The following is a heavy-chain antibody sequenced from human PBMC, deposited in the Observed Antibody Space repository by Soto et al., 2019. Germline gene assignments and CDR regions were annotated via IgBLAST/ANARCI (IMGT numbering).Heavy chain of an antibody. J-gene: IGHJ5*02. D-gene: IGHD3-22*01. CDR1: GYIFTGYY. CDR3: ARGDFYSSANYYAGWFDP. Sequence: QVQLVQSGAEVKKPGASVKVSCKASGYIFTGYYMHWLRQAPGQGLEWMGWFNPNSGGTKYAQKFQGRVTMTNDTSINTAYMELSGLISDDTAVDYCARGDFYSSANYYAGWFDPWGQGTLVTVSS. CDR2: FNPNSGGT. V-gene: IGHV1-2*02.